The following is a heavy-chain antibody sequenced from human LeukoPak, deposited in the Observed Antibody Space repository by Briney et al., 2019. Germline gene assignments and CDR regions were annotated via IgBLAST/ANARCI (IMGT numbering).Heavy chain of an antibody. CDR3: ASGPGGFLEWFSGNNWFDP. V-gene: IGHV4-59*01. D-gene: IGHD3-3*01. CDR2: IYYSGST. CDR1: GGSISSYY. J-gene: IGHJ5*02. Sequence: PSETLSLTCTVSGGSISSYYWSWIRQPPGKGLEWIGYIYYSGSTNYNPSLKSRVTISVDTSKNQFSLKLSSVTAADTAVYYCASGPGGFLEWFSGNNWFDPWGQGTLVTVSS.